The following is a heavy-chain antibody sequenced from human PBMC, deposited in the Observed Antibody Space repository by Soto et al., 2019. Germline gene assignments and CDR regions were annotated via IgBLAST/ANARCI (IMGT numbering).Heavy chain of an antibody. D-gene: IGHD5-12*01. J-gene: IGHJ4*02. Sequence: PGGSLRLSCAASGFTFSSCNMHWVRQAPGKGLEWVSSLSSTSSYIYYTDSVKGRFTISRDNAKNSLYLQMNSLRAEDTAVYYCRCYGVEMATIVDYWGQGTLVTVSS. CDR1: GFTFSSCN. CDR3: RCYGVEMATIVDY. CDR2: LSSTSSYI. V-gene: IGHV3-21*01.